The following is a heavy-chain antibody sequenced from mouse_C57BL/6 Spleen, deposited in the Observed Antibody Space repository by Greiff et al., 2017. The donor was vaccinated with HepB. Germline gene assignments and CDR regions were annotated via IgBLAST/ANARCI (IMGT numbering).Heavy chain of an antibody. CDR2: IYPGSGNT. V-gene: IGHV1-76*01. J-gene: IGHJ2*01. CDR3: ARTKDYFDY. CDR1: GYTFTDYY. Sequence: VHLVESGAELVRPGASVKLSCKASGYTFTDYYINWVKQRPGQGLEWIARIYPGSGNTYYNEKFKGKATLTAEKSSSTAYMQLSSLTSEDSAVYYCARTKDYFDYWGQGTTLTVSS.